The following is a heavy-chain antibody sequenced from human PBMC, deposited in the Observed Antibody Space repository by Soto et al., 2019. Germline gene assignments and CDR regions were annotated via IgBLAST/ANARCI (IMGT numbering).Heavy chain of an antibody. D-gene: IGHD6-19*01. CDR2: LYWDDDK. J-gene: IGHJ4*02. Sequence: QITLKESGPTLVKPTQTLTLTCTFSGFSLNTNAVGVAWIRQPPGKALEWLALLYWDDDKRYSPSLKSRLTIPTDTSKNQVVITMTNMDPEDTATYYCAHRRVRDSSGENFDSWGQGTLVTVSS. CDR1: GFSLNTNAVG. V-gene: IGHV2-5*02. CDR3: AHRRVRDSSGENFDS.